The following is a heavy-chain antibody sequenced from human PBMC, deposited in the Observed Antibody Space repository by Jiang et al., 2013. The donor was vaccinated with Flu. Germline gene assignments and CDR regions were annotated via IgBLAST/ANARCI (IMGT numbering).Heavy chain of an antibody. V-gene: IGHV4-39*01. D-gene: IGHD1-1*01. CDR3: ARHWFRSERRSVNWFDP. CDR2: VYHSGSS. Sequence: GKGLEWIGTVYHSGSSYSNPSLESRVTFSVDTSRNQFSLKLRSVTAADTAIYYCARHWFRSERRSVNWFDPVGPGNPGHRLL. J-gene: IGHJ5*02.